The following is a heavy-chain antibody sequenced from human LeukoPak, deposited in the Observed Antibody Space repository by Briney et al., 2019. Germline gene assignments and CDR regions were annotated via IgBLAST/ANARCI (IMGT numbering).Heavy chain of an antibody. V-gene: IGHV4-34*12. CDR3: TRPWGTTGTPLGAFDI. Sequence: SETLSLTCAVYGGSFSGYYWSWIRQPPGKGLEWIGEIIHSGSTNYNPSLKSRVTISVDTSKNQFSLKLSSVTVADTAVYYCTRPWGTTGTPLGAFDIWGQGTMVTISS. D-gene: IGHD1-1*01. CDR1: GGSFSGYY. CDR2: IIHSGST. J-gene: IGHJ3*02.